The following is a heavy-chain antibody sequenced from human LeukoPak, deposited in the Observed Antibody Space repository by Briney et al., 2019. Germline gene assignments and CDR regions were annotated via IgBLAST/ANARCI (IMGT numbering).Heavy chain of an antibody. CDR1: GVSISSGGYY. CDR3: ARALLSARTQYNWFDP. J-gene: IGHJ5*02. D-gene: IGHD1-14*01. V-gene: IGHV4-31*03. Sequence: KPSETLSLTCTVSGVSISSGGYYWSWIRQHPGKGLEWIGYIYYSGSTYYNPSLKSRVSISVDTSKNQFSLKLSSVTAADTAVYYCARALLSARTQYNWFDPWGQGTLVTVSS. CDR2: IYYSGST.